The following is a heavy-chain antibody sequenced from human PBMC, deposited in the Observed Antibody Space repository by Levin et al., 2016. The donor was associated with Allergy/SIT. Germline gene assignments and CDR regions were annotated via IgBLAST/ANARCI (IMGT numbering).Heavy chain of an antibody. D-gene: IGHD3-9*01. J-gene: IGHJ6*02. CDR1: GGSFSGYY. CDR3: ARGGRRITIFYPSYYYGMDV. Sequence: SETLSLTCAVYGGSFSGYYWSWIRQPPGKGLEWIGEINHSGSTNYNPSLKSRVTISVDTSKNQFSLKLSSVTAADTAVYYCARGGRRITIFYPSYYYGMDVWGQGTTVTVSS. V-gene: IGHV4-34*01. CDR2: INHSGST.